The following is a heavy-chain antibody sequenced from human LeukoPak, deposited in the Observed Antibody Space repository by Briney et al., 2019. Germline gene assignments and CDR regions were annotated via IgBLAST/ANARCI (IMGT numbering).Heavy chain of an antibody. D-gene: IGHD3-9*01. Sequence: PGGSLRLSCAASGFTLSSYAMSWVRQGRGKGLEWVSAISVSGNTYHADSVKGRFTISRDSSKNTLYLQMNSVRAEDTAVYYCAKDSTLYYYILTGSNPDYWGQGTLVTVSS. CDR2: ISVSGNT. J-gene: IGHJ4*02. V-gene: IGHV3-23*01. CDR1: GFTLSSYA. CDR3: AKDSTLYYYILTGSNPDY.